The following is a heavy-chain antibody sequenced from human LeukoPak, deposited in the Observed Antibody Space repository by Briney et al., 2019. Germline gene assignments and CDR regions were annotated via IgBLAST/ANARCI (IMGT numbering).Heavy chain of an antibody. D-gene: IGHD3-10*01. V-gene: IGHV4-39*01. CDR3: ARHNYYGSGSPNFDY. J-gene: IGHJ4*02. CDR2: IYYSGST. Sequence: SETLSLTCTVSGGSISSSSYYWGWIRQPPGKGLEWIGSIYYSGSTYYNPSLKSRVTISVDTSKNQFSLKLSSLTAADTAVYYCARHNYYGSGSPNFDYWGQGTLVTVSS. CDR1: GGSISSSSYY.